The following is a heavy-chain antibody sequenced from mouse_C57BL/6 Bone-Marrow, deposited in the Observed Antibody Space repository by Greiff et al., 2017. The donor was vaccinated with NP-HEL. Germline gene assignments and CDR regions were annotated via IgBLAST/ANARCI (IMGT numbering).Heavy chain of an antibody. V-gene: IGHV1-61*01. CDR2: IYPSDSET. CDR3: ARWGYTATPFDY. D-gene: IGHD1-1*01. Sequence: QVQLQQPGAELVRPGSSVKLSCKASGYTFTSYWMDWVKQRPGQGLEWIGNIYPSDSETHYNQKFKDKATLTVDKSSSTAYMQLSSLTSEDSAVYFCARWGYTATPFDYWGQGTTLSVSS. J-gene: IGHJ2*01. CDR1: GYTFTSYW.